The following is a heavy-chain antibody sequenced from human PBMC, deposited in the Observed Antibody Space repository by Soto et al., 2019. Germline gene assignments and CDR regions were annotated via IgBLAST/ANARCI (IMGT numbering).Heavy chain of an antibody. D-gene: IGHD3-16*02. J-gene: IGHJ4*02. CDR1: GFTVSSNY. CDR3: ATDHFRGVIVMYY. CDR2: IYSGGST. V-gene: IGHV3-66*01. Sequence: EVQLVESGGGLVQPGGSLRLSCAASGFTVSSNYMSWVRQAPGKGLEWVSVIYSGGSTYYADSVKGRFTISRDNSKNTLYLQMNSLRAEDTAVYYCATDHFRGVIVMYYWGQGTLVTVSS.